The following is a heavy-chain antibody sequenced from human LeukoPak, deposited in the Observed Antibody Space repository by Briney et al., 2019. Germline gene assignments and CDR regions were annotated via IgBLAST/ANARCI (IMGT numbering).Heavy chain of an antibody. CDR3: ARDFWRGYYQGCFDP. CDR1: GGSISNFY. J-gene: IGHJ5*02. Sequence: SETLSLTCTVSGGSISNFYWSWIRQPAGKGLEWIGRIYSSGSTNYTPSLKSRVTMSVDTSKNQLSLKLRSVTAADTAVYYCARDFWRGYYQGCFDPWGQGTLVTVSS. CDR2: IYSSGST. V-gene: IGHV4-4*07. D-gene: IGHD3-3*01.